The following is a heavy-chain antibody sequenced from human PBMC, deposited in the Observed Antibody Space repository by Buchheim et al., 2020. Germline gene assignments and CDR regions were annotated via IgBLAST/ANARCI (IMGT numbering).Heavy chain of an antibody. CDR1: GFTFSSYA. CDR3: WTYYYDSSGYYAGFYYYYYGMDV. V-gene: IGHV3-23*01. Sequence: EVQLLESGGGLVQPGGSLRLSCAASGFTFSSYAMSWVRQAPGKGLEWVSAISGSGGSTYYADSVKGRFTISRDNSKNTLYLQMNSLRAEDTAVYYCWTYYYDSSGYYAGFYYYYYGMDVWGQGTT. CDR2: ISGSGGST. D-gene: IGHD3-22*01. J-gene: IGHJ6*02.